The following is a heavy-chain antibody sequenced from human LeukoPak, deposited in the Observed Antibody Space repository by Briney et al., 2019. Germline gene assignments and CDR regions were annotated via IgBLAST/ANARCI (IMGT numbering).Heavy chain of an antibody. CDR2: ISGSGGNT. D-gene: IGHD3-22*01. Sequence: GGSLRLSCAASGFTFSSYAMSWVRQAPGKGLEWVSAISGSGGNTYYADSVKGRFTISRDNSKNTLYLQTNSLRAEDTAVYYCARPPTSDYYYFDYWGQGTLVTVSS. CDR1: GFTFSSYA. V-gene: IGHV3-23*01. J-gene: IGHJ4*02. CDR3: ARPPTSDYYYFDY.